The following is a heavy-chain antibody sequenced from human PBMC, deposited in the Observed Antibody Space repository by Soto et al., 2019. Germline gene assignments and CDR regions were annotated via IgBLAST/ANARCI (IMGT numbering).Heavy chain of an antibody. Sequence: SETLSLTCGVSGGTVASSHWWSWVRQSPGGGLEWIGNVYHTGDTNLNPSLQSRVTISVDKSNNQFSLRLNSLTAADTAVYFRAREIVTAGGNNYFDPWGPGTLVTVSS. CDR1: GGTVASSHW. D-gene: IGHD2-21*02. CDR2: VYHTGDT. J-gene: IGHJ5*02. CDR3: AREIVTAGGNNYFDP. V-gene: IGHV4-4*02.